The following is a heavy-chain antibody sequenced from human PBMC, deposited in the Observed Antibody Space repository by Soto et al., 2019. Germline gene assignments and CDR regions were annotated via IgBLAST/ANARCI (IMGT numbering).Heavy chain of an antibody. D-gene: IGHD3-10*01. CDR1: GFIFSTYG. Sequence: ELQLVESGGGLVQPGGSLRLSCAASGFIFSTYGMNWVRQAPGKGLEWVSYISRSSSPIYYADSVKGRFTISRDNAKNSLSLQMNSLRDEDTAVNYCARDDYDSHHAFDIWGQGTMVTVSS. V-gene: IGHV3-48*02. CDR2: ISRSSSPI. J-gene: IGHJ3*02. CDR3: ARDDYDSHHAFDI.